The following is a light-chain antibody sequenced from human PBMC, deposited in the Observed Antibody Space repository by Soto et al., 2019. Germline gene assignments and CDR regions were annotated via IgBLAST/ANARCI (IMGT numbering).Light chain of an antibody. CDR1: TSDVGGYNY. V-gene: IGLV2-14*01. J-gene: IGLJ1*01. CDR2: EVS. CDR3: RSYTGSGLEYV. Sequence: QSALTQPASVSGSPGQSITISCTGTTSDVGGYNYVSWYQQHPGKAPKLMIYEVSNRPSGVSNRFSGSKSGNTASLTISGLQAEDELDYYCRSYTGSGLEYVFRPGTKVTVL.